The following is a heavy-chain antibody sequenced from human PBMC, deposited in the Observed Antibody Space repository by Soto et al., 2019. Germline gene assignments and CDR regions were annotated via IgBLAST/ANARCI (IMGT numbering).Heavy chain of an antibody. CDR1: GYTFTSYY. Sequence: ASVKVSCKASGYTFTSYYMHWVRQAPGQGLEWMGIINPSGGSTSYAQKFQGRVTMTRDTSTSTVYMELSSLRSEDTAVYYCARDARYYGSGSYYDGYYYYMDVWGKGTTVTVSS. CDR2: INPSGGST. J-gene: IGHJ6*03. CDR3: ARDARYYGSGSYYDGYYYYMDV. D-gene: IGHD3-10*01. V-gene: IGHV1-46*03.